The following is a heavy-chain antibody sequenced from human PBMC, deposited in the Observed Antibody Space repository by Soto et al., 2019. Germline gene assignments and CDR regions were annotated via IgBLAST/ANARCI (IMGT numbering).Heavy chain of an antibody. CDR2: IYHSGST. V-gene: IGHV4-30-2*01. Sequence: QLQLQESGSGLVKPSQTLSLTCAVSSGSISSGGYSWGWIRQPPGKGLEWIGYIYHSGSTYYNPSLKSRVTISVDRSKNQFSLKLSSVTAADTAVYYCASGMTTVTTLDYWGQGTLVTVSS. CDR3: ASGMTTVTTLDY. J-gene: IGHJ4*02. CDR1: SGSISSGGYS. D-gene: IGHD4-4*01.